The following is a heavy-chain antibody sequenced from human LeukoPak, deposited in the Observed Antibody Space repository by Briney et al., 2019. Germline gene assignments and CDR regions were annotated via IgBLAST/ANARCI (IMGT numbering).Heavy chain of an antibody. Sequence: GGSLRLSCAASGFTFTMFGMNWVRQAPGKGLEWVSYIDARSGIVYYADFVQGRFTISRDDAKDSVFLQMNSLRVDDTAVYYCAREVGGPAVGTGFDYWGQGTLVTVSS. J-gene: IGHJ4*02. CDR2: IDARSGIV. CDR3: AREVGGPAVGTGFDY. CDR1: GFTFTMFG. V-gene: IGHV3-48*01. D-gene: IGHD6-13*01.